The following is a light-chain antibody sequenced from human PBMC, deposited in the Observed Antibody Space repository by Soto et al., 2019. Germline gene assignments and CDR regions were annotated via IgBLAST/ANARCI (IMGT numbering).Light chain of an antibody. CDR1: QSISTY. CDR2: AAS. Sequence: MTQSPATLSASVGDRVTITCRASQSISTYLNWYQLKQGKAPKLLIYAASSLQSGVPSRFSGSGSGTDFTLTISSLQPEDFATYCCQQTYNSLFTFGPGTKVDIK. CDR3: QQTYNSLFT. J-gene: IGKJ3*01. V-gene: IGKV1-39*01.